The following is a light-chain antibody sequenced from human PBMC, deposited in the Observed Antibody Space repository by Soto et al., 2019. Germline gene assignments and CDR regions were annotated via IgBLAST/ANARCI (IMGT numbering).Light chain of an antibody. CDR1: QGISNY. J-gene: IGKJ4*01. Sequence: DIQMTQSPSSLSASLGDRVTISCRASQGISNYLAWYQQKPGQAPKLLIYAASSLQTGSPSRFRGSGSGTDFTLTISSLESEDVATYYCQKYNGAPRTFGQGTEVEIK. V-gene: IGKV1-27*01. CDR2: AAS. CDR3: QKYNGAPRT.